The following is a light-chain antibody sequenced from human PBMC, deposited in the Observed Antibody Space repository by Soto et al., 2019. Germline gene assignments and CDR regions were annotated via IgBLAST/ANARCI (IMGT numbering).Light chain of an antibody. Sequence: NFMLTQPHSVSESPGKTVTISCTRSSGSIASNYVQWYQQRPGSAPTTVIYEDNQRPSGVPDRFSGSIDSSSNSASLTISGLKTEDEADNYCQSYDSSSVVFGGGTKLTVL. CDR1: SGSIASNY. V-gene: IGLV6-57*04. CDR2: EDN. J-gene: IGLJ2*01. CDR3: QSYDSSSVV.